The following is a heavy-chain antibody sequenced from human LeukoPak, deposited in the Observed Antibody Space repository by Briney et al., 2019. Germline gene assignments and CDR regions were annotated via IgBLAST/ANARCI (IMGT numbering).Heavy chain of an antibody. J-gene: IGHJ4*02. CDR1: GVSISYYY. D-gene: IGHD5-12*01. CDR2: IYYSRST. Sequence: SETLSLTCTVSGVSISYYYWSWVRQPPGKGLEWIAYIYYSRSTNYHPSLKSRVDISVDTSKNQFSLKLSSATAADTAVYYCARGGDIVATRGLDYWGQGTLVTVSS. CDR3: ARGGDIVATRGLDY. V-gene: IGHV4-59*01.